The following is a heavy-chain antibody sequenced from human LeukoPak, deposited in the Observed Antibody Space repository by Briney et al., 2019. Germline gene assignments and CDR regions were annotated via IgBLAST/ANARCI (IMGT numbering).Heavy chain of an antibody. D-gene: IGHD4-23*01. J-gene: IGHJ6*03. CDR2: ISSSSSYI. Sequence: GGSLRLSCAASGFTFSSYSMNWVRQAPGKGLEWVSSISSSSSYIYYADSVKGRFTISRDNAKNSLYLQMNSLRAEDTAVYCCARELTYAVTADMDVWGKGTTVTVSS. CDR1: GFTFSSYS. CDR3: ARELTYAVTADMDV. V-gene: IGHV3-21*01.